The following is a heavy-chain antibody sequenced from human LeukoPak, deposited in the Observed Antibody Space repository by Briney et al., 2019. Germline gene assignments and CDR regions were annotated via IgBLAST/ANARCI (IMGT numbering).Heavy chain of an antibody. Sequence: GGSLRLSCEASGFTFGSFAMYWVRQAPGKGLDWIAGIFGSGGSPHYADSVKGRFTISRDNSKTTVYLQINSLRAEDTAVYYCGKTTAGYSSGQKPAWPVDYWGQGTLVTVSS. CDR2: IFGSGGSP. CDR1: GFTFGSFA. V-gene: IGHV3-23*01. J-gene: IGHJ4*02. CDR3: GKTTAGYSSGQKPAWPVDY. D-gene: IGHD5-18*01.